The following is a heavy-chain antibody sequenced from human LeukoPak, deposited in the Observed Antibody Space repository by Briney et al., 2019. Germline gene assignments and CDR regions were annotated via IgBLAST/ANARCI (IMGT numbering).Heavy chain of an antibody. D-gene: IGHD3-10*01. Sequence: GGSLRLSCAASGFTFRSYWMTWVRQAPGKGLEWVANIKQDGNEKYYVDSVKGRFAISRDNAKNSLYLQMNSLRAEDTAVYYCAREYFFGSGSYYNGYWGQGALVTVSS. V-gene: IGHV3-7*04. J-gene: IGHJ4*02. CDR3: AREYFFGSGSYYNGY. CDR2: IKQDGNEK. CDR1: GFTFRSYW.